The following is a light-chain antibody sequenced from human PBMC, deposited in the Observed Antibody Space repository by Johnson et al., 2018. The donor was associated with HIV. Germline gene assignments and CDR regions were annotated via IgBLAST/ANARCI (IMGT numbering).Light chain of an antibody. CDR2: ESN. Sequence: QSVLTQPPSVSAAPGQKVTISCSGSSSNIGNNYVSWYQHLPGTAPKLLIYESNRRPSGIPDRFSASKSGPSATLDITGLKPGDEADYYCGTWDSSLSAHYVFGTGTKITVV. CDR3: GTWDSSLSAHYV. CDR1: SSNIGNNY. J-gene: IGLJ1*01. V-gene: IGLV1-51*02.